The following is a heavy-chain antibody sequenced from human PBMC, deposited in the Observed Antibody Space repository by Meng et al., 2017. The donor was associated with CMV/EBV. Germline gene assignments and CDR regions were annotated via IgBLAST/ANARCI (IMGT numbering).Heavy chain of an antibody. J-gene: IGHJ6*02. D-gene: IGHD1-26*01. CDR1: GFTFSSYG. CDR2: IWYDGSNK. Sequence: GESLKISCAASGFTFSSYGMHWVRQAPGKGLEWVAVIWYDGSNKYYADSVKGRFTISRDNSKSTLYLQMNSLRAEDTAVYYCAKDLATYASPYYYYYHGMDVWGQGTTVTVSS. V-gene: IGHV3-33*06. CDR3: AKDLATYASPYYYYYHGMDV.